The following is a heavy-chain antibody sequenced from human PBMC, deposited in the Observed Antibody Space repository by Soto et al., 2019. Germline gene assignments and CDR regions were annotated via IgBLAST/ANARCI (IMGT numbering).Heavy chain of an antibody. J-gene: IGHJ4*02. D-gene: IGHD6-13*01. V-gene: IGHV4-59*01. Sequence: KPSETLSLTCSVLGASISDYYWGWIRQPPGKGLKGSGYVYYTRTTPFNPSLKSRVSMSVDTTKNPFPLNLTSVTSADTAVYCCARAAAADYWGQGTLVTVSS. CDR1: GASISDYY. CDR2: VYYTRTT. CDR3: ARAAAADY.